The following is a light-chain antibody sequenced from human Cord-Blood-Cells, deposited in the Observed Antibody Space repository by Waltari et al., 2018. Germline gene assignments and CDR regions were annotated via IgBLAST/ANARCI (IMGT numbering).Light chain of an antibody. Sequence: QSALTQPPSASGSPGQSVTISCTGTSSDVGGYNYVSWYQPHPGKAPKLMIDEVSKRPSGVPDRFSGAKSGNTASLTVSGLQAEDEADYYCSSYAGSILYVFGTGTKVTVL. CDR2: EVS. V-gene: IGLV2-8*01. CDR3: SSYAGSILYV. CDR1: SSDVGGYNY. J-gene: IGLJ1*01.